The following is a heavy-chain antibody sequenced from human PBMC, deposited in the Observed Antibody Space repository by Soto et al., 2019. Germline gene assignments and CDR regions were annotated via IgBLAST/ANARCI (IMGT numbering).Heavy chain of an antibody. CDR2: ITHGGST. Sequence: SETLSLTCGVCGGSFSAYAWTWLRQSPWKGLEWIGEITHGGSTDYNPALKSRLVVSVDSSKNQFSLRVTSVTAADGAVYFCARARFDSWSHIYYGLHVGGKGTPVPLHS. CDR3: ARARFDSWSHIYYGLHV. J-gene: IGHJ6*04. CDR1: GGSFSAYA. V-gene: IGHV4-34*01. D-gene: IGHD3-3*01.